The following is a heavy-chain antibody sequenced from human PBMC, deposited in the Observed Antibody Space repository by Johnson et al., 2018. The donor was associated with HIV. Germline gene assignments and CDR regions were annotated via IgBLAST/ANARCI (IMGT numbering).Heavy chain of an antibody. Sequence: QVQLVESGGGVVQPGRSLRLSCAASRFTFSSYAMHWVRQAPGKGLEWVAVISYDGSKRYYADSVRGLFTISRDNSKNTLYLQVNGLRVEDTAVFYCASGEDYGGNYGALDIWGQGTMVTVSS. J-gene: IGHJ3*02. V-gene: IGHV3-30*01. CDR2: ISYDGSKR. CDR1: RFTFSSYA. D-gene: IGHD4-23*01. CDR3: ASGEDYGGNYGALDI.